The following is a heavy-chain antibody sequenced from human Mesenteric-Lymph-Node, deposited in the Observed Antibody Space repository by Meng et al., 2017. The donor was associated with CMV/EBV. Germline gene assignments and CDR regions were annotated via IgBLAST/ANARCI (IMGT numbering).Heavy chain of an antibody. D-gene: IGHD2-2*01. CDR3: ASEVGGHCSSTSCFMKY. Sequence: ASVKVSCKASGYTLTAYYMHWVRQAPGQGLEWRGWINPNSGDTTYEQKLQGRVTMTSDTSISTAYMELSRLRSDDTAVYYCASEVGGHCSSTSCFMKYWGQGTLVTVSS. CDR1: GYTLTAYY. V-gene: IGHV1-2*02. CDR2: INPNSGDT. J-gene: IGHJ4*02.